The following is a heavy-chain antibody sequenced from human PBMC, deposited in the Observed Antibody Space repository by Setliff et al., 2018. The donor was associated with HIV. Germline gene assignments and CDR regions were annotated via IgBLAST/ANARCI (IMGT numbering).Heavy chain of an antibody. V-gene: IGHV4-38-2*02. CDR3: ARVGYCSSTNCYWGRPSYGMGV. CDR2: MYPSGSS. D-gene: IGHD2-2*01. CDR1: SYSVTSGYY. J-gene: IGHJ6*02. Sequence: SETLSLTCTVSSYSVTSGYYWAWIRQPPGKGLEWIGNMYPSGSSYFNPTLQSRATMSADTSKKQFFLKLSSVTAADTAVYYCARVGYCSSTNCYWGRPSYGMGVWGQGTTVTVSS.